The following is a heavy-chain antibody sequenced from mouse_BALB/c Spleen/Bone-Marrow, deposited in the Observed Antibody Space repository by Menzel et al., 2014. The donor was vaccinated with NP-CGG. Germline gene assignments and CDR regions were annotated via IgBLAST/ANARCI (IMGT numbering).Heavy chain of an antibody. J-gene: IGHJ2*01. D-gene: IGHD1-1*01. CDR1: GYPFTDYN. Sequence: VQLQQSRPELVKPGASVKISCKASGYPFTDYNMHWVKQSHGKSLEWIGYIYPHTSDTGYNQKFRNKATLTVDISSSTAYMVLRSLTSEDSAVYYCVRAPPITSVVTRDYWGQGTTLTVSS. CDR3: VRAPPITSVVTRDY. V-gene: IGHV1S29*02. CDR2: IYPHTSDT.